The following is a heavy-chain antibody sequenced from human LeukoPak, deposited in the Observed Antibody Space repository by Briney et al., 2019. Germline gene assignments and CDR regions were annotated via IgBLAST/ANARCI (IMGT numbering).Heavy chain of an antibody. CDR1: GGSFSGYY. J-gene: IGHJ4*02. D-gene: IGHD6-13*01. V-gene: IGHV4-34*01. Sequence: SETLSLTCAVYGGSFSGYYWSWIRQPPGKGLEWLGEINHSGSTNYNPSLKSRVTISVDTSKNQFSLKLSSVTAPDTAVYYCATLHSSSSSSFESWGQGTLVTVSS. CDR2: INHSGST. CDR3: ATLHSSSSSSFES.